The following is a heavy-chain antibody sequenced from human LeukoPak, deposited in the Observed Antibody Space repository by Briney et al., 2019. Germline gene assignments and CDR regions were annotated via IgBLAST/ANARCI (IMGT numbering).Heavy chain of an antibody. CDR3: ARDMSNWPHPNFDY. CDR1: GFAFSSYG. J-gene: IGHJ4*02. V-gene: IGHV3-33*01. D-gene: IGHD1-1*01. CDR2: TWSDGSDK. Sequence: GTSLRLSCAASGFAFSSYGMHWVRQAPGKGLEWVAVTWSDGSDKYYGDSAKGRFTISRDNSKNTLYLQMTSLRAEDTAEYYCARDMSNWPHPNFDYWGQGTLVTVSS.